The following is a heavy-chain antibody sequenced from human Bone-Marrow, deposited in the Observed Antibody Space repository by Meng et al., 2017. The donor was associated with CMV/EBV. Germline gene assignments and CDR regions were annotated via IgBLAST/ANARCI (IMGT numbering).Heavy chain of an antibody. D-gene: IGHD3-22*01. CDR1: GFTFSSYS. CDR2: ISSSSSYI. V-gene: IGHV3-21*01. CDR3: ARDSSGPGFDY. Sequence: GESLKIPCAASGFTFSSYSMNWVRQAPGKGLEWVSSISSSSSYIYYADSVKGRFTISRDNAKNSLHLQMNSLRAEDTAVYYCARDSSGPGFDYWGQGTLVTFAS. J-gene: IGHJ4*02.